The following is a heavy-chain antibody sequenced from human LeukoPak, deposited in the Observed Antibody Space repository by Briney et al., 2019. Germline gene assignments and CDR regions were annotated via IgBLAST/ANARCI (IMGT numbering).Heavy chain of an antibody. CDR1: GDSISSNSYY. D-gene: IGHD1-26*01. V-gene: IGHV4-39*01. CDR2: IYYSRTT. Sequence: SETLSLTCTVSGDSISSNSYYWGWIGQPPGQGLQWIGSIYYSRTTYCNSSLKSLVTISVDASTNQFSLMLSSVTAADTAVHYCARHLVGAAELHYRGQGALVTVSS. CDR3: ARHLVGAAELHY. J-gene: IGHJ4*02.